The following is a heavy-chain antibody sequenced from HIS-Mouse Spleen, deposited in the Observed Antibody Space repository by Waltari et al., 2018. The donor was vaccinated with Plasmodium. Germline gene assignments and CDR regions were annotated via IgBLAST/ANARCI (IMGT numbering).Heavy chain of an antibody. CDR1: GCSISSYY. Sequence: QVQLQESGPGLVKPSETLSLTCPVSGCSISSYYWSWIRPPPGKGLEWIAYIYYSGSTNYNPSLKSRVTISVDTSKNQFSLKLSSVTAADTAVFYCARGGYSSSSYYFDYWGQGTLVTVSS. D-gene: IGHD6-6*01. CDR2: IYYSGST. V-gene: IGHV4-59*01. CDR3: ARGGYSSSSYYFDY. J-gene: IGHJ4*02.